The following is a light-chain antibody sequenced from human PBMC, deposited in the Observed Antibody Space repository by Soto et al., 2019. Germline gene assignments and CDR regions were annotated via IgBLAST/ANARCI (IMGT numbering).Light chain of an antibody. CDR3: QQYNNWPLCT. Sequence: EIVMTQSLATLSVSPGERATLSCRASQSVSSNLAWYQQKPGQAPRLLIYGASNRATGIPARFSGSGSGTEFTLTISSLQSEDFAVYYCQQYNNWPLCTFGQGTKLEIE. J-gene: IGKJ2*02. CDR2: GAS. CDR1: QSVSSN. V-gene: IGKV3-15*01.